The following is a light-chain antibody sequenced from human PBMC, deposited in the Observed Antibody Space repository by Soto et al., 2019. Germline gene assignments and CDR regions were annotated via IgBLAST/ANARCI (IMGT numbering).Light chain of an antibody. Sequence: DVVMTQSPLSLHVTLGQPASISCRSSHSLVNTDGNTYLHWFLQRPGQSPRRLIYKVSNRDSGVPDRFSGSGSGTDFTLKISRVEPEDVGVYYCMQGTHWPWTFGQGTKVEIK. J-gene: IGKJ1*01. CDR3: MQGTHWPWT. V-gene: IGKV2-30*01. CDR2: KVS. CDR1: HSLVNTDGNTY.